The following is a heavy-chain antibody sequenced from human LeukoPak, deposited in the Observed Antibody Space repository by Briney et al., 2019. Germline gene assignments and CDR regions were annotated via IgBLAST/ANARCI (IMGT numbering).Heavy chain of an antibody. CDR3: AKEYAGSHYYYYMDV. CDR1: GFTFSSYA. Sequence: GGSLRLSCAASGFTFSSYAMHWVRQAPGKGLEWVAVISYDGSNKYYADSVKGRLTISRDNSKKTLYLQMNSLRAEDTAVYYCAKEYAGSHYYYYMDVWGKGTTVTVSS. J-gene: IGHJ6*03. CDR2: ISYDGSNK. V-gene: IGHV3-30-3*01.